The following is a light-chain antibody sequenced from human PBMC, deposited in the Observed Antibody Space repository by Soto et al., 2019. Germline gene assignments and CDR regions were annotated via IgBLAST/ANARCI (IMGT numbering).Light chain of an antibody. CDR2: SAS. CDR1: QSVSSN. J-gene: IGKJ2*01. V-gene: IGKV3D-15*01. Sequence: EIVMTQSPATLSVSPGERATLSCRASQSVSSNLGWYQQKRGQAPRLLISSASIRATGIPARFSGSGSGTDFTLTISSLQSVDFAIYYCQQYDVWPFTFGQGTNLEIK. CDR3: QQYDVWPFT.